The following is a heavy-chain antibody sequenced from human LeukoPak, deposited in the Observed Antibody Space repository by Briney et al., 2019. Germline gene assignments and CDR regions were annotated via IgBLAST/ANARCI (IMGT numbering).Heavy chain of an antibody. CDR3: ARFGRLYYYGSGSYFDP. CDR2: INHSGST. V-gene: IGHV4-34*01. D-gene: IGHD3-10*01. CDR1: GGSFSGYY. Sequence: SETLSLTCAVYGGSFSGYYWSWIRQPPGKGLEGIGEINHSGSTNYNPSLNSRVTISVDTSKNQFSLKLSSVTAADTAVYYCARFGRLYYYGSGSYFDPWGQGTLVTVSS. J-gene: IGHJ5*02.